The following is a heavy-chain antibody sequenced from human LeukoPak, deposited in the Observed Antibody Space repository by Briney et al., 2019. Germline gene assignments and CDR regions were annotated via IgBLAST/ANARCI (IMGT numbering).Heavy chain of an antibody. J-gene: IGHJ3*02. V-gene: IGHV4-38-2*01. CDR2: IYHRGST. CDR3: ARISPQWELDAFDI. CDR1: GYSISSGSY. Sequence: PSETLSLTCSVSGYSISSGSYWGWIRQPPGKGLEWIGSIYHRGSTYYNPSLKSRVTISVDTSKNQFSLKLNSVTAADTAVYYCARISPQWELDAFDIWGQGTMVTVSS. D-gene: IGHD1-26*01.